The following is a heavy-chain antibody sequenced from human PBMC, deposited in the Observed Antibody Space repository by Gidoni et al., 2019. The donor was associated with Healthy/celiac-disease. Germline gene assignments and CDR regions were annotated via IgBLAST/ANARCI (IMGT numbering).Heavy chain of an antibody. CDR3: AREVGYSGYDYAFYYYGMDV. CDR1: GFTFRSYS. D-gene: IGHD5-12*01. J-gene: IGHJ6*02. CDR2: ISSSSSTI. V-gene: IGHV3-48*02. Sequence: EVQLVESGGGLVQPGGSLRLSCAASGFTFRSYSMNWVRQDPGKGLEWVSYISSSSSTIYYADSVKGRFTISRDNAKNSLYLQMNSLRDEDTAVYYCAREVGYSGYDYAFYYYGMDVWGQGTTVTVSS.